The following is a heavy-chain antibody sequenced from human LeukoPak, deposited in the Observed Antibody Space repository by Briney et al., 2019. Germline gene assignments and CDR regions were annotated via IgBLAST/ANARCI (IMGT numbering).Heavy chain of an antibody. CDR2: TFDSGST. CDR1: GGSISGYL. D-gene: IGHD3-10*01. V-gene: IGHV4-4*07. J-gene: IGHJ4*02. CDR3: VREIPHYGIDY. Sequence: SEILSLTCTVSGGSISGYLWSWIRQPAGKGLEWVGRTFDSGSTSYNPSLESRVTMSVDTPKNQFSLRLSSVTAADTAVYFCVREIPHYGIDYWAREPWSPSPQ.